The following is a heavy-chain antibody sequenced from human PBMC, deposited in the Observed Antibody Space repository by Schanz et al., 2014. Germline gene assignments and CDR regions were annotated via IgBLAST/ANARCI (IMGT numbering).Heavy chain of an antibody. CDR2: IYIGGNT. V-gene: IGHV3-66*01. CDR3: ARGRVLES. J-gene: IGHJ5*02. D-gene: IGHD1-1*01. Sequence: EVQLVESGGGLVKPGGFLRLSCAASGFSVGNKYMNWVRQAPGKGLEWVSFIYIGGNTYYADSVKGRFTISRDNSKNTVYIQMNSLRAEDTAVYYCARGRVLESWGQGTLVTVSS. CDR1: GFSVGNKY.